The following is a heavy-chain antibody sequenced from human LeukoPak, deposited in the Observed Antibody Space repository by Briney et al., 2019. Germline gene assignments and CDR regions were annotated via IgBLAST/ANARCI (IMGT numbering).Heavy chain of an antibody. CDR1: GYTFTSYY. CDR3: ARDVRDGYNHWGAGEKFDY. Sequence: ASVKVSCKASGYTFTSYYMHWVRQAPGQGLEWMGIINPSGGSTSYAQKFQGRVTMTRDTSTSTAYMELSSLRSEDTAVYYCARDVRDGYNHWGAGEKFDYWGQGTLVTVSS. J-gene: IGHJ4*02. CDR2: INPSGGST. D-gene: IGHD5-12*01. V-gene: IGHV1-46*01.